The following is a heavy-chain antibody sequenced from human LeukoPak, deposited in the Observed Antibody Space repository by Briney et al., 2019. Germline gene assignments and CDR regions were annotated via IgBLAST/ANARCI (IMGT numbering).Heavy chain of an antibody. V-gene: IGHV4-39*07. D-gene: IGHD2/OR15-2a*01. Sequence: SETLSLTCTVTGDSIFTTRYHWGWIRQPPGKGLEWIGSITYSGDTYENPSLKSRVTISVDKSKNHLSLKLTSVTAADTAVYFCVGNGYYALDYWGQGALVTVAS. J-gene: IGHJ4*02. CDR2: ITYSGDT. CDR1: GDSIFTTRYH. CDR3: VGNGYYALDY.